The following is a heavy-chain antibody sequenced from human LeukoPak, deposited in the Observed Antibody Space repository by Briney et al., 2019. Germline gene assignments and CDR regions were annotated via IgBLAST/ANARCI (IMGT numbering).Heavy chain of an antibody. D-gene: IGHD3-3*01. CDR3: AKVEGTFYDFWPGSCYMDV. J-gene: IGHJ6*03. V-gene: IGHV3-23*01. CDR2: ISGSGGST. Sequence: GGSLRLSCAASGFTFSSYAMSWVRQAPGKGLEWVSAISGSGGSTYYADSVKGRFTISRDNSKNTLYPQMNSLRAEDTAVYYCAKVEGTFYDFWPGSCYMDVWGKGTTVTVSS. CDR1: GFTFSSYA.